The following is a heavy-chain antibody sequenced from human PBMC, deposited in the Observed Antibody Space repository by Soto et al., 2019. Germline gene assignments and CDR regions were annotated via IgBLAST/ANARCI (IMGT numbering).Heavy chain of an antibody. CDR2: ISGSGGST. J-gene: IGHJ4*02. Sequence: GGSLRLSCAASGFTFSSYAMSWVRQAPGKGLEWVSAISGSGGSTYYADSVKGRFTISRDNSKNTLYLQMNSLRAEDTAVYYCAKGSGWYARSEVGYFDYWGQGTLVTVSS. CDR1: GFTFSSYA. D-gene: IGHD6-19*01. V-gene: IGHV3-23*01. CDR3: AKGSGWYARSEVGYFDY.